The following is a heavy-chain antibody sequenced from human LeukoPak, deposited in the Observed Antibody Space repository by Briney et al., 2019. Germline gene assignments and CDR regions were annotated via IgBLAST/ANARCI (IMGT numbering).Heavy chain of an antibody. CDR2: TLYSGST. V-gene: IGHV4-59*01. CDR3: ARGRGGSLNDY. J-gene: IGHJ4*02. D-gene: IGHD2-15*01. CDR1: GGSIGSYY. Sequence: PSETLSLNCTGSGGSIGSYYWRWIRQPPGKGLQWIGYTLYSGSTTYNPSLKSRVTISVDTSKNQFALKLTSVTAADTAVYYCARGRGGSLNDYWGQGTLVTVSS.